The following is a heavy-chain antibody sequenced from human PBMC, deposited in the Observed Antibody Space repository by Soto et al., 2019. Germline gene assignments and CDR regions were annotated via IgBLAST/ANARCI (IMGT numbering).Heavy chain of an antibody. V-gene: IGHV3-23*01. CDR1: GFTFSNYA. J-gene: IGHJ5*02. D-gene: IGHD3-22*01. CDR3: AKERGVSYCDPWSWFDP. CDR2: ISGSGGDT. Sequence: EVQLLESGGGLIQPGGSLRLSCTASGFTFSNYAMNWVRQAPGKGLEWVSVISGSGGDTSYADSVRGRFAVSRDNSKNTLYLQMNILRAEDTAVYYCAKERGVSYCDPWSWFDPWGQGTLVTVSS.